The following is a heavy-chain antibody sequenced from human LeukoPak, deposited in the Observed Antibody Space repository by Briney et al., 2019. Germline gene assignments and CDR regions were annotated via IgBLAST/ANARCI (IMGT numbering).Heavy chain of an antibody. Sequence: GGSLRLSCAASGFTFSSYAMHWVRQAPGKGLEWVAVISYDGENKYYSDSVKGRFTISRDNSKNTLYLQINNLRPEDTAVYFCTKDANTYYDFWSGYPHYYFGMDVWGQGTTVIVSS. CDR1: GFTFSSYA. D-gene: IGHD3-3*01. V-gene: IGHV3-30*01. CDR2: ISYDGENK. J-gene: IGHJ6*02. CDR3: TKDANTYYDFWSGYPHYYFGMDV.